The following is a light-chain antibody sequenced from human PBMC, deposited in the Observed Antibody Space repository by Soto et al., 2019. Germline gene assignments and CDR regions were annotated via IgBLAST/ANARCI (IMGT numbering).Light chain of an antibody. CDR3: QQYGSEAPIT. CDR1: QSVTKDN. V-gene: IGKV3-20*01. J-gene: IGKJ5*01. Sequence: IVLTHSPRPMNPSQRQRDTLACWASQSVTKDNLNSYKQKHRKATXLXXSGASIRDHGIQDGFSGSGSEKDLTLTISRLGHEDFGTYYCQQYGSEAPITVGEGTRLEI. CDR2: GAS.